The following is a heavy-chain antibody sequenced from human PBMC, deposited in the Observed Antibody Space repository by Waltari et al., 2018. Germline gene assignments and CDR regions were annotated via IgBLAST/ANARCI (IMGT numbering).Heavy chain of an antibody. V-gene: IGHV1-8*03. D-gene: IGHD6-13*01. CDR2: MNPNSGNT. CDR3: ARRSSSWYADY. J-gene: IGHJ4*02. CDR1: GYTCTSYD. Sequence: QVQLVQSGAEVKKPGASVKVSCKAYGYTCTSYDINWVRQATGHGLEWMGWMNPNSGNTGYAQKFQGRVTITRNTSISTAYMELSSLRSEDTAVYYCARRSSSWYADYWGQGTLVTVSS.